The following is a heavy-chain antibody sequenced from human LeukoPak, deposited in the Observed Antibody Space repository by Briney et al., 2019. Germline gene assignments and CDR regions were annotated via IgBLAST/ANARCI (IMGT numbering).Heavy chain of an antibody. J-gene: IGHJ4*02. Sequence: GGSLRLSCAASGFTFSSYSMNWVRQAPGKGLEWVSYISSSSSAIYYADSVKGRFTISRDNAKNSLSLQMNSLRAEDTAVYYCARDGGYRSSWNRFDYWGQGTLVTVSS. CDR1: GFTFSSYS. CDR3: ARDGGYRSSWNRFDY. V-gene: IGHV3-48*01. CDR2: ISSSSSAI. D-gene: IGHD6-13*01.